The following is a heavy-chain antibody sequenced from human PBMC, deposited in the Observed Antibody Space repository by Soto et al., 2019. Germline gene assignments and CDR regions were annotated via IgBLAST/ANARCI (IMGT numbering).Heavy chain of an antibody. CDR3: ARGLKEVAGTSDAFDI. Sequence: GASVKVSCKASGYTFTSYDINWVRQATGQGLEWMGWMNPNSGNTGYAQKFQGRVTMTRNTSISTAYMELSSLRSEDTAVYYCARGLKEVAGTSDAFDIWGQGTMVTVSS. J-gene: IGHJ3*02. CDR1: GYTFTSYD. D-gene: IGHD6-19*01. V-gene: IGHV1-8*01. CDR2: MNPNSGNT.